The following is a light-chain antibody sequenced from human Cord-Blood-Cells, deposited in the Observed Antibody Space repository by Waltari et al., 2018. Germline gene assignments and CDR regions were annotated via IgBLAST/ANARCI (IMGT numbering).Light chain of an antibody. CDR1: SSDVGSYNL. Sequence: GQSITISCSGTSSDVGSYNLVSWYQQHPGKAPKLMIYEGSKRPSGVSNRFSGSKSGNTASLTISGLQAEDEADYYCCSYAGSSTWVFGGGTKLTVL. CDR3: CSYAGSSTWV. V-gene: IGLV2-23*01. J-gene: IGLJ3*02. CDR2: EGS.